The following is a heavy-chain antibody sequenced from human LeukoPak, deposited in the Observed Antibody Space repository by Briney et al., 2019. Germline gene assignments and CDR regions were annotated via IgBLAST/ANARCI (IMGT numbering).Heavy chain of an antibody. D-gene: IGHD6-6*01. V-gene: IGHV4-34*01. CDR3: AGLAPESPIAARPVYYYYYGMDV. J-gene: IGHJ6*02. Sequence: SETLSLTCAVYGGSFSGYHWSWIRQPPGKGLEWIGEINHSGSTNYNPSLKRRVTISVDTSKNEFSLKLSSVTAADTAVYYCAGLAPESPIAARPVYYYYYGMDVWGQGTTVTVSS. CDR2: INHSGST. CDR1: GGSFSGYH.